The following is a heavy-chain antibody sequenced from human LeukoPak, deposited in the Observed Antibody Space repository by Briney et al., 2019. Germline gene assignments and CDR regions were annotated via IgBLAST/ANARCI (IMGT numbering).Heavy chain of an antibody. J-gene: IGHJ4*02. Sequence: ASVKVSCKASGFTFTSYGISWVRQAPGQGLEWMGWISAYNGNTNYAQKLHGRVTMTTDTSTSTAYMELRRLRSDDTAVYYCARDSWNYGFADDYWGQGTLVTVSS. CDR2: ISAYNGNT. V-gene: IGHV1-18*01. D-gene: IGHD1-7*01. CDR3: ARDSWNYGFADDY. CDR1: GFTFTSYG.